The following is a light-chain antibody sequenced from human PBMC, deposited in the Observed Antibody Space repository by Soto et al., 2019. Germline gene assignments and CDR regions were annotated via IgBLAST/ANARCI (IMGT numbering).Light chain of an antibody. CDR1: QSVYVN. Sequence: EIVLTQSPGTMSLSPGEGATLSCRASQSVYVNLAWYQQKPGQSPRLLIYGASTRATDIPDRFSGSGSDTAFAITISRLEPEDFAVYYCQQYSGSPFTFGPGTKVNIK. J-gene: IGKJ3*01. CDR3: QQYSGSPFT. CDR2: GAS. V-gene: IGKV3-20*01.